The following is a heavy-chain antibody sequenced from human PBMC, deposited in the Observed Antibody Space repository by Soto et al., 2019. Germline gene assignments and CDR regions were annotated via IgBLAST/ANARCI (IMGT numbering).Heavy chain of an antibody. Sequence: EVHLVESGGDLVQPGGSLRLSCAASGFTFSDYWMTWVRQTPGKGLEGVANMNPDGSEQYYLDSVKGRFTISRDNAKNSLYLQMNNLRGEDTAVYYCTRDLNHDCGPWGQGTQVIVSS. V-gene: IGHV3-7*04. D-gene: IGHD2-21*01. CDR2: MNPDGSEQ. J-gene: IGHJ5*02. CDR3: TRDLNHDCGP. CDR1: GFTFSDYW.